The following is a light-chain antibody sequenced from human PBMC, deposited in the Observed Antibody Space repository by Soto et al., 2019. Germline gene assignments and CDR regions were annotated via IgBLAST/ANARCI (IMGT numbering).Light chain of an antibody. CDR1: QSVSSY. CDR3: QQRSNWPPRALT. Sequence: EIVLTQSPATLSLSPEERATLSCRASQSVSSYLAWYQQKPGQAPRLLIYDASNRATGIPARFSGSGSGTDFTLTISSLEPEDFAVYYCQQRSNWPPRALTFGGGTKV. J-gene: IGKJ4*01. CDR2: DAS. V-gene: IGKV3-11*01.